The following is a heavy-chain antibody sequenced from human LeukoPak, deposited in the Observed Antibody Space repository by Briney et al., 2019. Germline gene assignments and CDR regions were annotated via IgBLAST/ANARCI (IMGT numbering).Heavy chain of an antibody. CDR3: ARTMEGTFDI. CDR1: GFTFSSYG. V-gene: IGHV3-33*01. Sequence: GGSPRLSCAASGFTFSSYGMHWVRQAPGKGLEWVAVIWYDGSNKYYADSVKGRFTISRDNSKNTLYLQMNSLRAEGTAVYYCARTMEGTFDIGGQGTMVTVSS. D-gene: IGHD3-10*01. CDR2: IWYDGSNK. J-gene: IGHJ3*02.